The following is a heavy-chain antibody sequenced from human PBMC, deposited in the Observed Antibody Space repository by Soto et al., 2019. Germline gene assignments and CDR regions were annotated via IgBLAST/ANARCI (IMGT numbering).Heavy chain of an antibody. CDR3: ASQWIQLWLFDY. CDR2: IYYSGST. CDR1: GGSIGSGDYY. Sequence: SETLSLTCSVSGGSIGSGDYYWSWIRQPPGKGLEWIGYIYYSGSTYYNPSLKSRVTISVDTSKNQFSLKLSSVTAADTAVYYCASQWIQLWLFDYWGQGTPVTVSS. D-gene: IGHD5-18*01. J-gene: IGHJ4*02. V-gene: IGHV4-30-4*01.